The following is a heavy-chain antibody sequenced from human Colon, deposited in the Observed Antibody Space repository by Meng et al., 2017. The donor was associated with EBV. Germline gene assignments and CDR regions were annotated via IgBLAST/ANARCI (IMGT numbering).Heavy chain of an antibody. CDR1: GGSFSGYY. D-gene: IGHD1-26*01. V-gene: IGHV4-34*01. J-gene: IGHJ4*02. CDR2: INHSGST. Sequence: QVQLQKWGAGLLKPSENLSLTCAVYGGSFSGYYWSWIRQPPEKGLEWIGEINHSGSTNYNPSLKNRVTISVDTSKKQFSLKLSSVTAADTAVYYCARGPGGSYYLYYFDYWGQGTLVTVSS. CDR3: ARGPGGSYYLYYFDY.